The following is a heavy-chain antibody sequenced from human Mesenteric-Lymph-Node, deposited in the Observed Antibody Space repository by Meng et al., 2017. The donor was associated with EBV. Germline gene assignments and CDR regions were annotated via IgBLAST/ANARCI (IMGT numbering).Heavy chain of an antibody. CDR2: INAGNGNT. J-gene: IGHJ4*02. V-gene: IGHV1-3*01. CDR1: GYTFTSYA. CDR3: AREKVRSGPYIDY. Sequence: QVQLVQSGAEVKKPGASVKVSCKASGYTFTSYAMHWVRQAPGQRLEWMGWINAGNGNTKYSQKFQGRVTITRDTSASTAYMELSSLRSEDTAVYYCAREKVRSGPYIDYWGQGTLVTVAS. D-gene: IGHD4-17*01.